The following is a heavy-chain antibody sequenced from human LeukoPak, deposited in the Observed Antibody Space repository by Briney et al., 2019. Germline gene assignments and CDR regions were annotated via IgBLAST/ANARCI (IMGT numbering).Heavy chain of an antibody. CDR1: GGSFSGYY. CDR2: INHSGST. J-gene: IGHJ4*02. V-gene: IGHV4-34*01. D-gene: IGHD3-10*01. CDR3: ARARYYYGSGSPFDY. Sequence: SETLSLTCAVYGGSFSGYYWSWIRQPPGKGLEWIGEINHSGSTNYNPSLKSRVTISVDTSKNQISLKLSSVTAADTAVYYCARARYYYGSGSPFDYWGQGTLVTVSS.